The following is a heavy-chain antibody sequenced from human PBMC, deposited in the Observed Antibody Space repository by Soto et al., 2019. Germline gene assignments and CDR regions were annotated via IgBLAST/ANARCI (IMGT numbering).Heavy chain of an antibody. CDR1: GFTFSRHW. V-gene: IGHV3-7*01. CDR3: ARDRNHVWSGYLTYYFDY. Sequence: EVQLVESGGGLVQSGGSLRLSCAASGFTFSRHWMSWVRQAPGKGLEWVANIKQDGSEKYYVDSVKGRFTISRDNADNSRCLQMNSLSAEDTAVYYCARDRNHVWSGYLTYYFDYWGQGALVTVSS. J-gene: IGHJ4*02. CDR2: IKQDGSEK. D-gene: IGHD3-3*02.